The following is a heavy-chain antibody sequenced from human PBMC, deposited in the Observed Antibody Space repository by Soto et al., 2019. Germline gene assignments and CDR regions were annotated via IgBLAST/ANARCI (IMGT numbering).Heavy chain of an antibody. J-gene: IGHJ4*02. Sequence: QVQLVQSGAEVKKPGSSVKVSCKASGGTFSSYAISWVRQAPGQGLEWMGGIIPIFGTPNYAQKFQGRVTITADESTSTAYMELSSLRSEDTAVYYCARKLWRLSGLAAEYGDWGQGTLVTVSS. D-gene: IGHD6-13*01. CDR2: IIPIFGTP. CDR1: GGTFSSYA. V-gene: IGHV1-69*01. CDR3: ARKLWRLSGLAAEYGD.